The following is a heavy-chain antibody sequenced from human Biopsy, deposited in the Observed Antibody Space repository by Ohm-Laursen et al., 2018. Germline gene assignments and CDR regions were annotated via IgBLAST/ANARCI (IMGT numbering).Heavy chain of an antibody. CDR1: GFTFSSHG. D-gene: IGHD3-9*01. CDR2: FSYDGINK. V-gene: IGHV3-30*03. Sequence: SLRLSCSAPGFTFSSHGMHWVRQAPGKGLEWVAHFSYDGINKHYADSVKGRFTISRDNSKNTLSLQMNSLRVEDTAMYYCLREAATGYYRTADSWGQGTLVTVSS. J-gene: IGHJ4*02. CDR3: LREAATGYYRTADS.